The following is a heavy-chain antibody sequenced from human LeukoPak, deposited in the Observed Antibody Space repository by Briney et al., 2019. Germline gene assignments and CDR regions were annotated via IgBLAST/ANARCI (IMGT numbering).Heavy chain of an antibody. V-gene: IGHV4-59*08. D-gene: IGHD5-24*01. CDR2: IYYSGST. J-gene: IGHJ4*02. Sequence: SETLSLTCTVSGGSMSSYYWSWLRQPPGKGLEWIGYIYYSGSTKYNPSLKSRVTISVDTSKNQFSLKLSSVTAADTAVYYCARGARAGYNLEPFDYWGQGTLVTVSS. CDR1: GGSMSSYY. CDR3: ARGARAGYNLEPFDY.